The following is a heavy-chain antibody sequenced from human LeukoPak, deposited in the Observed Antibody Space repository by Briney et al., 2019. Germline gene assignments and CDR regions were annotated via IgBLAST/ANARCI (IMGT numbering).Heavy chain of an antibody. CDR3: ARVRLPTYYYYYYYMDV. J-gene: IGHJ6*03. CDR2: FNHSGST. V-gene: IGHV4-34*01. Sequence: SETLSLNCAVYGGSFSGYSWTWIRQPPGKGLEWIGEFNHSGSTNYNPSLKSRVTISVDTSKNQFSLKLTSVTAADTAVYYCARVRLPTYYYYYYYMDVWGKGTTVTVSS. CDR1: GGSFSGYS. D-gene: IGHD5-18*01.